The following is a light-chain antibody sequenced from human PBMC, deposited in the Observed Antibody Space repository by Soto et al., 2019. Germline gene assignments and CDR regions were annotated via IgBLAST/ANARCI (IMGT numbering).Light chain of an antibody. V-gene: IGKV3-11*01. J-gene: IGKJ3*01. CDR3: QHRSNWLGT. CDR2: DAS. CDR1: QSVSYF. Sequence: EIVLTQSPATLSLSPGERATLSCRASQSVSYFLAWYQQKSGQAPRLLIYDASSRATGIPARFSGSGFGTDFTLTISSLVPEDFAVYYCQHRSNWLGTFGPGTKVDIK.